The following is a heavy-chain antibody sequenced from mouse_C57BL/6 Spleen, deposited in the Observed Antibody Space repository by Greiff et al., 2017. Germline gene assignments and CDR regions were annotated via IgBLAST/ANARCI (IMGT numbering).Heavy chain of an antibody. CDR1: GYTFTSYW. V-gene: IGHV1-69*01. CDR3: ARRGYYDYDVGAMDY. D-gene: IGHD2-4*01. CDR2: IDPSDSYT. J-gene: IGHJ4*01. Sequence: VQLKQPGAELVMPGASVRLSCKASGYTFTSYWMHWVKQRPGQGLEWIGEIDPSDSYTNYNQKFKGKSTLTVDKSSSTAYMQLSSLTSEDSAVYYCARRGYYDYDVGAMDYWGQGTSVTVSS.